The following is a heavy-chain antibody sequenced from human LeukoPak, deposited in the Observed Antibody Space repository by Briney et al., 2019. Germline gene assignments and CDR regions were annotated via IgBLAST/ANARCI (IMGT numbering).Heavy chain of an antibody. Sequence: QTLSLTCTVSGGSIRSGDSYWSWIRQPPGKALEWLALIDWDDDKYYSTYLKTRLTISKDTSQNQVVLTMTNMGHVDTATYYCARSGSVRDSSGYDFDYWGQGTLVTVSS. CDR2: IDWDDDK. D-gene: IGHD3-22*01. CDR1: GGSIRSGDSY. CDR3: ARSGSVRDSSGYDFDY. J-gene: IGHJ4*02. V-gene: IGHV2-70*18.